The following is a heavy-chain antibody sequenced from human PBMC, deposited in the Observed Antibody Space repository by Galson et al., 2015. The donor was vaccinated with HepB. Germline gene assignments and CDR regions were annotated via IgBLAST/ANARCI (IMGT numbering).Heavy chain of an antibody. D-gene: IGHD1-26*01. CDR1: GYTFIGYF. J-gene: IGHJ3*02. Sequence: SVKVSCKASGYTFIGYFMHWVRQAPGQGLEWMGGIIPIFGTANYAQKFQGRVTITADESTSTAYMELSSLRSEDTAVYYCARDLSGYSGSYYVLAFDIWGQGTMVTVSS. CDR3: ARDLSGYSGSYYVLAFDI. V-gene: IGHV1-69*13. CDR2: IIPIFGTA.